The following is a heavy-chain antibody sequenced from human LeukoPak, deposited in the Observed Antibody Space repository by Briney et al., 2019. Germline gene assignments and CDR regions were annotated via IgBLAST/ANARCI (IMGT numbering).Heavy chain of an antibody. CDR3: AREYNSGPKQTDAFDI. J-gene: IGHJ3*02. CDR2: ISGDEIWT. V-gene: IGHV3-74*01. CDR1: GVTFSDYY. Sequence: GGSLRLSCAASGVTFSDYYTHWVRQAPGKGLVWVSRISGDEIWTSYADSVKGRFIISRDNAKNTLYLQINSLRTEDTAVYYCAREYNSGPKQTDAFDIWGQGTMVTVSS. D-gene: IGHD3-22*01.